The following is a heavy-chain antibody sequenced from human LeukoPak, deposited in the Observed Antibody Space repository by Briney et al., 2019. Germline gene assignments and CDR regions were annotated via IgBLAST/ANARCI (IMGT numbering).Heavy chain of an antibody. Sequence: GGSLRLSCAASGFTLSSYRMNWVREAPGKGLEWLSYIVSSGSSNIYYADSVKGRFTISRDNAKNSLYLQMNSLRDEDTGVYYCATLLYGDYGPFNYWGQGTLVTVSS. D-gene: IGHD4-17*01. CDR3: ATLLYGDYGPFNY. V-gene: IGHV3-48*02. J-gene: IGHJ4*02. CDR2: IVSSGSSNI. CDR1: GFTLSSYR.